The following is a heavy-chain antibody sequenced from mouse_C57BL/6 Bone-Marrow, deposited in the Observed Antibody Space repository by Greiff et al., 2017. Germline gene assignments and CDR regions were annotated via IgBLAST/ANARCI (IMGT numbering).Heavy chain of an antibody. J-gene: IGHJ1*03. V-gene: IGHV1-81*01. CDR1: GYTFTSYG. D-gene: IGHD1-1*01. Sequence: QVQLQQSGAELARPGASVKLSCKASGYTFTSYGISWVKQRTGQGLEWIGEIYPRSGNTYYNEKFQGKATLTADKSSSTAYMELRSLTSEDSAVYVCARHCSSPSGYFDVWGTGTTVTVSS. CDR3: ARHCSSPSGYFDV. CDR2: IYPRSGNT.